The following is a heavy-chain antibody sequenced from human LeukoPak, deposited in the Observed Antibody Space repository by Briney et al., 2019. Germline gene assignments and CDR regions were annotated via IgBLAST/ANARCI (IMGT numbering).Heavy chain of an antibody. D-gene: IGHD4-17*01. J-gene: IGHJ4*02. CDR1: GFSFISYG. CDR2: ISDDGRNK. CDR3: AKRPSDYGDYVTYFDY. Sequence: GGSLRLSCAASGFSFISYGMHWVRQAPGKGLEWVGVISDDGRNKKYADSVKGRFTISRDNSKDTLYLQMNSLRDEDTAVYYCAKRPSDYGDYVTYFDYWGQRTLVTVSS. V-gene: IGHV3-30*18.